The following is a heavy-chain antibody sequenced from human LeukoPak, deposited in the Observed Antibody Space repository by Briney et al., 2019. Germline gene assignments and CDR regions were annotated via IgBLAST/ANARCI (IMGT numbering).Heavy chain of an antibody. V-gene: IGHV3-30*01. D-gene: IGHD1-26*01. CDR3: AREGSGSYSVFFDY. CDR1: GFTFSSYA. CDR2: ISYDGSNK. Sequence: GGSLRLSCAASGFTFSSYAMHWVRQAPGKGLEWVAVISYDGSNKYYADSVKGRFTISRDNSKNTLYLQMNSLRAEDTAVYYCAREGSGSYSVFFDYWGQGTLVTVSS. J-gene: IGHJ4*02.